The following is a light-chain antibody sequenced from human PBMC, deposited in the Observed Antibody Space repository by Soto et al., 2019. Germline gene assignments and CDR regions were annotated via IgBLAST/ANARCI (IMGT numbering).Light chain of an antibody. CDR1: QSVSSSY. CDR3: QQYGSSPLT. CDR2: GAS. V-gene: IGKV3-20*01. J-gene: IGKJ4*01. Sequence: EIVLTQSPGTLSLSPRERATLSCRASQSVSSSYLAWYQQKPGQAPRHLIYGASSRATPIPHRFSGSGSGTDFTLTISRRQPEEFTVYYCQQYGSSPLTFGGGTKVEIK.